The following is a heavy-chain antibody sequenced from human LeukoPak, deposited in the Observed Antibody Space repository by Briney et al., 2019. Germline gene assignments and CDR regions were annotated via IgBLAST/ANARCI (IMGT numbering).Heavy chain of an antibody. CDR1: GFTFSSYG. CDR3: AKVVSGYHFDY. V-gene: IGHV3-23*01. CDR2: ISGSGGNT. J-gene: IGHJ4*02. Sequence: GGSLRLSCAASGFTFSSYGMSWVRRAPGKGPEWVSGISGSGGNTYYANSVKGRFTISRDNSQNTLYLQMNTLRAEDTAVYYCAKVVSGYHFDYWGQGTLVTVSS. D-gene: IGHD5-12*01.